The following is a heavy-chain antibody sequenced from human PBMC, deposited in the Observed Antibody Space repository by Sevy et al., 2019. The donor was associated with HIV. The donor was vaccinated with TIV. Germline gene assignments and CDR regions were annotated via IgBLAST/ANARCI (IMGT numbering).Heavy chain of an antibody. CDR1: GGSVSSGTYY. J-gene: IGHJ6*03. D-gene: IGHD3-16*01. Sequence: SETLSLSCSVSGGSVSSGTYYWSWIRQPPGKGLEWIGHIYKTGSTNYKLSLQSRVTISVDTSTNQFSLGLRSVTAAGTAVYYWARVPRGQLWYSGSLGGYYYHMDVWGKGTTVTVSS. CDR2: IYKTGST. V-gene: IGHV4-61*01. CDR3: ARVPRGQLWYSGSLGGYYYHMDV.